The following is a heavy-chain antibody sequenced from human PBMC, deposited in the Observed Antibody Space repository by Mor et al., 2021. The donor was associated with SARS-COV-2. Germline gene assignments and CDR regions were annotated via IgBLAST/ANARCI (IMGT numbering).Heavy chain of an antibody. Sequence: SSYAMHWVRQAPGKGLEWVAVISYDGSNKYYADSVKGRFTISRDNSKNTLYLQMNSLRAEDTAVYYCARDLYGDYYYGMDVWG. CDR2: ISYDGSNK. D-gene: IGHD4-17*01. CDR1: SSYA. J-gene: IGHJ6*01. CDR3: ARDLYGDYYYGMDV. V-gene: IGHV3-30-3*01.